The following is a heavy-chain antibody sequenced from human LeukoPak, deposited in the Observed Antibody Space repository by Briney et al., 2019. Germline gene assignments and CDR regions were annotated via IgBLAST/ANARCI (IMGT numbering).Heavy chain of an antibody. D-gene: IGHD4-23*01. Sequence: PGGSLRLSCAASGFTFSNYWMHWVRQAPGKGLVWVSRINSDGINTSYADSVKGRFTISRDNSKNTLYLQMNSLRAEDTAVYYCAKVYGVKGYYFDYWGQGTLVTVSS. J-gene: IGHJ4*02. V-gene: IGHV3-74*01. CDR2: INSDGINT. CDR3: AKVYGVKGYYFDY. CDR1: GFTFSNYW.